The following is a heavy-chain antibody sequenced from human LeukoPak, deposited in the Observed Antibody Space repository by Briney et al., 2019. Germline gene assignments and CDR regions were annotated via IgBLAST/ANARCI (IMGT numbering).Heavy chain of an antibody. D-gene: IGHD2-15*01. CDR3: AAGGVVVVAAFDY. V-gene: IGHV3-48*04. CDR2: ISSRSSTI. CDR1: GFTFSSYS. Sequence: PGGSLRLSCAASGFTFSSYSMNWVRQAPGKGLEWVSYISSRSSTIYYADSVKGRFTISRDNATNSLYLQMNSLRAEDTAVYYCAAGGVVVVAAFDYWGQGTLVTVSS. J-gene: IGHJ4*02.